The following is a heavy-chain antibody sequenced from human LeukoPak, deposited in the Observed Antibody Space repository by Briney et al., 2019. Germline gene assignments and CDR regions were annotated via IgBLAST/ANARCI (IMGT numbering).Heavy chain of an antibody. D-gene: IGHD6-13*01. Sequence: IPGGSLRLSCVASGFNFGDYYMNWIRQSPGKGLEWISYMSSRSGIIYYGGSVKGRFTISRDNAKDSLYLQMNSLRAEDTAVYYCASGSSSWGDAFDIWGQGTMVTVSS. CDR1: GFNFGDYY. CDR3: ASGSSSWGDAFDI. CDR2: MSSRSGII. V-gene: IGHV3-11*04. J-gene: IGHJ3*02.